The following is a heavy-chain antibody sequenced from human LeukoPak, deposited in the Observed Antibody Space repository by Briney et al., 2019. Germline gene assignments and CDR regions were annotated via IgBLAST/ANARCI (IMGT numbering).Heavy chain of an antibody. V-gene: IGHV3-7*01. CDR1: GFTFSSYW. CDR3: ARAGGPYWYYGMDV. Sequence: GGSLRLSCAASGFTFSSYWMNWARQAPGKGLEWVASINHNGNVNYYVDSVKGRFTISRDNSKNTLYLQMNSLRAEDTAVYYCARAGGPYWYYGMDVWGQGTTVTVSS. CDR2: INHNGNVN. J-gene: IGHJ6*02. D-gene: IGHD2-8*02.